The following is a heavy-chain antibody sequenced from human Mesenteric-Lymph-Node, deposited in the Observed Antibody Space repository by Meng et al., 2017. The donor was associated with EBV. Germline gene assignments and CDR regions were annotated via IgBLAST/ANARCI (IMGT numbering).Heavy chain of an antibody. Sequence: QVHLKEWGAGLLKPSETLSLTCAVYGGSFSGYYWSWIRQPPGKGLEWIGEINHSGSTNYNPSLKSRVTISVDKSKNQFSLRLTSVTAADTAVYYCVRLLAVGASWWFDPWGLGTLVTVSS. D-gene: IGHD6-19*01. V-gene: IGHV4-34*01. J-gene: IGHJ5*02. CDR1: GGSFSGYY. CDR2: INHSGST. CDR3: VRLLAVGASWWFDP.